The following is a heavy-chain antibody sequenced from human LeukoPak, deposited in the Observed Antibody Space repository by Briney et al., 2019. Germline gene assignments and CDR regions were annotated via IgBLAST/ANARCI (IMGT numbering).Heavy chain of an antibody. Sequence: GGSLRLSCAASGFTFSSYAMSWVRQAPGKGLEWVSAISGSGGSTYYADSVRGRFTTSRDNSKNTLYLQMNSLRAEDTAVYYCAKAQYQLLLNYFDYWGQGTLVTVSS. CDR2: ISGSGGST. D-gene: IGHD2-2*01. CDR3: AKAQYQLLLNYFDY. CDR1: GFTFSSYA. J-gene: IGHJ4*02. V-gene: IGHV3-23*01.